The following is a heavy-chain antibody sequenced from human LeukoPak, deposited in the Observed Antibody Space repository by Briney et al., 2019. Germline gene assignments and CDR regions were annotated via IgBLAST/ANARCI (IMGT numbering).Heavy chain of an antibody. CDR3: AIVFGTYYYYYGMDV. CDR1: GFTFSSYV. Sequence: GGSLRLSCAASGFTFSSYVMHWVRQAPGKGLEWVAVISYDGSNKYYADSVKGRFTISRDNSKNTLYLQMNSLSAEDTAVYYCAIVFGTYYYYYGMDVWGQGTTVTVSS. J-gene: IGHJ6*02. CDR2: ISYDGSNK. V-gene: IGHV3-30-3*01. D-gene: IGHD1-1*01.